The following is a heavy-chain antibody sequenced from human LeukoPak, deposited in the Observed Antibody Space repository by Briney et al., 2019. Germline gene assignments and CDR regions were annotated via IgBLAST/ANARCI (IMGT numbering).Heavy chain of an antibody. J-gene: IGHJ6*02. CDR3: ARDPLYDFWRGYYLSYYGMDV. CDR2: ISAYNGNT. D-gene: IGHD3-3*01. V-gene: IGHV1-18*01. CDR1: GYTFTNYG. Sequence: GASVKVSCKASGYTFTNYGISWVRQAPGQGLEGMGWISAYNGNTNYAQKLQGRVTITTDTSTSTAYMELRSLRSDDTAAYYCARDPLYDFWRGYYLSYYGMDVWGQGTTVTVSS.